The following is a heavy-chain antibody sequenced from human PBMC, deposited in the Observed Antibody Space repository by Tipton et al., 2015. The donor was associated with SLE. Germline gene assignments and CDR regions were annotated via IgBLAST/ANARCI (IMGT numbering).Heavy chain of an antibody. CDR1: GGSISNNY. V-gene: IGHV4-59*01. J-gene: IGHJ6*03. D-gene: IGHD3-9*01. Sequence: TLSLTCSVSGGSISNNYWIWIRQPPGKGLEWIGYISYGGSTNYNPSLKSRVTISVDTSRNQFSLKLSSVSAADTAVYYCARGSLGRHYDIVTGHTYYYFYYMDVWGKGTTVTVSS. CDR3: ARGSLGRHYDIVTGHTYYYFYYMDV. CDR2: ISYGGST.